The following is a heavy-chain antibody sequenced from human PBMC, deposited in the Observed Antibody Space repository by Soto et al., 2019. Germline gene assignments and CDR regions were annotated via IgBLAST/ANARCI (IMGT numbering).Heavy chain of an antibody. Sequence: TSETLSLTCAVYGGSFSGYYWSWIRQPPGKGLEWIGEINHSGSTNYNPSLKSRVTISVDTSKNQFSLKLSSVTAADTAVYYCARGRGIAEALRDFDIWGQGTMVTVSS. CDR2: INHSGST. J-gene: IGHJ3*02. CDR3: ARGRGIAEALRDFDI. D-gene: IGHD6-13*01. V-gene: IGHV4-34*01. CDR1: GGSFSGYY.